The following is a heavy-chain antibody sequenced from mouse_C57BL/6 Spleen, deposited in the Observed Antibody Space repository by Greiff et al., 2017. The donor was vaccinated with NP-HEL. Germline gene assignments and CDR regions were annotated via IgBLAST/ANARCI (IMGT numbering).Heavy chain of an antibody. Sequence: QVQLQQSGPELVKPGASVKISCKASGYAFSSSWMNWVKQRPGKGLEWIGRIYPGDGDTNYNGKFKGKATLTADKSSSTAYMQLSSLTSEDSAVYFCATHYDPDYGGKGTTLTVSS. J-gene: IGHJ2*01. V-gene: IGHV1-82*01. CDR2: IYPGDGDT. CDR3: ATHYDPDY. CDR1: GYAFSSSW. D-gene: IGHD2-4*01.